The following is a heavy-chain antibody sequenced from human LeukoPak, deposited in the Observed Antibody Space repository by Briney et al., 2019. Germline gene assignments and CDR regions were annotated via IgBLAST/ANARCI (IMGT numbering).Heavy chain of an antibody. Sequence: SETLSLTCTVSGGSISSSSYYWGWLRQPPGKGLEWIGSIYYSGSTYYNPSLKSRVTISVDTSKNQFSLKLSSVTAADTAVYYCARRRGDYSNYAVAFDIWGQGTMVTVSS. CDR1: GGSISSSSYY. D-gene: IGHD4-11*01. CDR3: ARRRGDYSNYAVAFDI. J-gene: IGHJ3*02. V-gene: IGHV4-39*01. CDR2: IYYSGST.